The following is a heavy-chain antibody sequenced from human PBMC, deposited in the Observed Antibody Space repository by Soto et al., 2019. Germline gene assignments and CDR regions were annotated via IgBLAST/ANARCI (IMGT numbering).Heavy chain of an antibody. Sequence: PRESLKISCKGSGYNFANYWIGWVRQVPGKGLEWMGMIFPGDSDTKNSPSLQGQITMSVDKSNSSAYLQWRSLKASDTAMYYCAAGYSTGLDAFDLWGQGTLVTVSS. D-gene: IGHD2-8*02. CDR1: GYNFANYW. CDR2: IFPGDSDT. V-gene: IGHV5-51*01. CDR3: AAGYSTGLDAFDL. J-gene: IGHJ3*01.